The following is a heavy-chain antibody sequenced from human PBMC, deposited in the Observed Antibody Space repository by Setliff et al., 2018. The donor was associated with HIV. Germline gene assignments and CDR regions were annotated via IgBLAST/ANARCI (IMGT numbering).Heavy chain of an antibody. CDR3: ARVARGGHSSRWYYFDY. CDR2: IYTSGST. D-gene: IGHD6-13*01. Sequence: PSETLSLTCAVSGGSISGGSYYWSWIRQPAGKGLEWIGRIYTSGSTKYNPSLKSRVTISVDTSKNQFSLKVSSVTAADTAVYYCARVARGGHSSRWYYFDYWGQGTLVTVSS. J-gene: IGHJ4*02. CDR1: GGSISGGSYY. V-gene: IGHV4-61*02.